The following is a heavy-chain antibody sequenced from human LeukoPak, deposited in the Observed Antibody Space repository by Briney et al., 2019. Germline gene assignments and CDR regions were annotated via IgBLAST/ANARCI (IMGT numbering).Heavy chain of an antibody. Sequence: ASVKVSCKASGYTFTGYYMHWVRQAPGQGLEWMGRINPNSGGTNYAQKFQGGVTMTRDTSISTAYMELSRLRSDDTAVYYCARASASSSTVTTYYFDYWGQGTLVTVSS. CDR3: ARASASSSTVTTYYFDY. CDR2: INPNSGGT. D-gene: IGHD4-17*01. J-gene: IGHJ4*02. V-gene: IGHV1-2*06. CDR1: GYTFTGYY.